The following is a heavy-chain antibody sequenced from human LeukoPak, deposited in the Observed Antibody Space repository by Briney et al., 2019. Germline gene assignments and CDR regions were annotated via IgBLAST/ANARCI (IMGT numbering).Heavy chain of an antibody. J-gene: IGHJ4*02. D-gene: IGHD2-15*01. CDR1: DGSIITTTYY. V-gene: IGHV4-39*07. CDR3: ARALSGGSCYFDY. Sequence: SETLSLTCSVSDGSIITTTYYWGWIRQPPGKGLEWIGSIYFSGSTFYNPSLKSRVTISVDTSKNQFSLKLSSVTAADTAVYYCARALSGGSCYFDYWGQGTLVTVSS. CDR2: IYFSGST.